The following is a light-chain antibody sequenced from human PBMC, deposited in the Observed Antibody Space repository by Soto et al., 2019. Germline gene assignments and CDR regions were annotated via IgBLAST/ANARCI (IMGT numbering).Light chain of an antibody. J-gene: IGKJ1*01. CDR3: QKYNSYLWT. CDR2: KAS. Sequence: DLQMTQSPSTLSASLGDRVTITCRASQSISSWLAWYQQKPGKAPKLLIYKASTLESGVPSRFSGSGSGTELNLTISRLQPDDFATYYCQKYNSYLWTFGQGTKVDIK. CDR1: QSISSW. V-gene: IGKV1-5*03.